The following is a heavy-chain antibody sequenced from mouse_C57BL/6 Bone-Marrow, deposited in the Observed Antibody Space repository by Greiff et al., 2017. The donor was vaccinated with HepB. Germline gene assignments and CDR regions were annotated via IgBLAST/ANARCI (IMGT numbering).Heavy chain of an antibody. CDR3: ARGGLPAWFAY. V-gene: IGHV1-81*01. Sequence: VQLQESGAELARPGASVKLSCKASGYTFTSYGISWVKQRTGQGLEWIGEIYPRSGNTYYNEKFKGKATLTADKSSSTAYMELRSLTSEDSAVYFCARGGLPAWFAYWGQETLVTVSA. CDR1: GYTFTSYG. D-gene: IGHD3-3*01. CDR2: IYPRSGNT. J-gene: IGHJ3*01.